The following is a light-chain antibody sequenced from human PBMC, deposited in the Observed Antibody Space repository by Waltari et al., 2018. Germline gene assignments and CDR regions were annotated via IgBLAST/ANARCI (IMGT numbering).Light chain of an antibody. CDR3: CSYAGDSTWV. J-gene: IGLJ3*02. CDR2: EVT. Sequence: QSALTQPASVSGSPGQSMTISCTGTSGDIGDVDLVVWYQQYPGKAPKSSIYEVTKRPSGVSNRFSGSKSGNAASLTISGLQAEDEAHYYCCSYAGDSTWVFGGGTKLTVL. CDR1: SGDIGDVDL. V-gene: IGLV2-23*02.